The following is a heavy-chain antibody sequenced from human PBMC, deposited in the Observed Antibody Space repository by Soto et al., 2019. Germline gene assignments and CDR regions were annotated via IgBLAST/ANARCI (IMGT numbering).Heavy chain of an antibody. CDR1: GYTFTGYY. Sequence: ASLKVSCKASGYTFTGYYMHWVRQAPGQGLEWMGWINPNSGGTNYAQKFQGRVTMTRDTSISTAYMELSRLRSDDTAVYYCARVRFLEWSALTYYYYGMDVWGQGTTVTVSS. V-gene: IGHV1-2*02. J-gene: IGHJ6*02. CDR2: INPNSGGT. CDR3: ARVRFLEWSALTYYYYGMDV. D-gene: IGHD3-3*01.